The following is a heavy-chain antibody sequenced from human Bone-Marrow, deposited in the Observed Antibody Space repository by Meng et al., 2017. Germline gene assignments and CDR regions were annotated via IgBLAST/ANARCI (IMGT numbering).Heavy chain of an antibody. D-gene: IGHD3-10*01. CDR3: ARVLRGWGYFDY. CDR1: GFSVSSPY. J-gene: IGHJ4*02. V-gene: IGHV3-53*02. CDR2: IYSGGTT. Sequence: EVNLGGTGGGLTRPGGSLRLSCAAPGFSVSSPYMSWVRQAPGKGPEWVSVIYSGGTTYYADSVKGRFTISRDNSRNTLYLQVNSLRAEDTAVYYCARVLRGWGYFDYWGQGTLVTVSS.